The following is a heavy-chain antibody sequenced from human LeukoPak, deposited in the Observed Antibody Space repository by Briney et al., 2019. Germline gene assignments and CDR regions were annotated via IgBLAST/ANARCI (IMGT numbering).Heavy chain of an antibody. V-gene: IGHV4-61*01. J-gene: IGHJ4*02. CDR3: AREGGSGFPDY. CDR1: GYSISSTYY. Sequence: SETLSLTCTVSGYSISSTYYWGWIRQPPGKGLEWIGYIYYSGSTNYNPSLKSRVTISVDTSKNQFSLKLSSVTAADTAVYYCAREGGSGFPDYWGQGTLVTVSS. CDR2: IYYSGST. D-gene: IGHD2-15*01.